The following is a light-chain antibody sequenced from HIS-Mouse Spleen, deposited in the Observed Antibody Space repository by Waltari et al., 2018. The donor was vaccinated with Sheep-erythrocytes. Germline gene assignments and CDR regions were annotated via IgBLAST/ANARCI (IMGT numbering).Light chain of an antibody. J-gene: IGKJ4*01. V-gene: IGKV4-1*01. CDR3: QQYYSTLLT. Sequence: DIVMTQSPDSLAVSLGERATIHCKSSQSVLYSSNNKNYLAWYQQKPGQPPKLLIYWASTQESGVPDRFSGSGSGTDFTLTISSLQAEDVAVYYCQQYYSTLLTFGGGTKVEIK. CDR1: QSVLYSSNNKNY. CDR2: WAS.